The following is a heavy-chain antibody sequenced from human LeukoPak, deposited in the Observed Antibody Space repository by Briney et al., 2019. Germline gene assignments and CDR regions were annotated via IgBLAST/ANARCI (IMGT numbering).Heavy chain of an antibody. CDR3: ARASVDFWSGYYGYYFDY. V-gene: IGHV4-39*07. D-gene: IGHD3-3*01. J-gene: IGHJ4*02. Sequence: SETLSLTCTVSGGSISSNNYYWGWIRQPPGKGLEWIGSIYYSGSTYYNPSLKSRVTISVDRSKNQFSLKLSSVTAADTAVYYCARASVDFWSGYYGYYFDYWGQGTLVTVSS. CDR1: GGSISSNNYY. CDR2: IYYSGST.